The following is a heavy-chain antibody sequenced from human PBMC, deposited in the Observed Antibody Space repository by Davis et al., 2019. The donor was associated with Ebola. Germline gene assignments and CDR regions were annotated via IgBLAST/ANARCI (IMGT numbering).Heavy chain of an antibody. J-gene: IGHJ4*02. V-gene: IGHV4-4*07. D-gene: IGHD2-2*01. Sequence: PSETLSLTCTVSGGSLSSYSWSWIRQPVGKGLEWIGHIHTSGSTNYNPSLKSRLTMSVDRSKNQFSLKLTSVTAADTAVYYCARRSHNYQLLTDYWGQGTLVTVSS. CDR2: IHTSGST. CDR3: ARRSHNYQLLTDY. CDR1: GGSLSSYS.